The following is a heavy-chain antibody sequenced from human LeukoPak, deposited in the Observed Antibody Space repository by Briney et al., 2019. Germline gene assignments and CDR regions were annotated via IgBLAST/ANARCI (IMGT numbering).Heavy chain of an antibody. Sequence: SETLSLTCTVSGGSIRSYYWSWIRQPPGKGLDWIGSIYYTGSANYSPSLKSRVTISVDTSKNQFSLKLNSLTASDTAVYYCASSRVGAGDAFDIWGQGTMVTVSS. V-gene: IGHV4-59*05. J-gene: IGHJ3*02. CDR1: GGSIRSYY. CDR2: IYYTGSA. CDR3: ASSRVGAGDAFDI. D-gene: IGHD1-26*01.